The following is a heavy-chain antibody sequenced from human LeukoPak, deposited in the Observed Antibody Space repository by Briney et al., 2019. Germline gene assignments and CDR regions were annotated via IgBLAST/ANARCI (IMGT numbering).Heavy chain of an antibody. CDR2: IDYSGRT. D-gene: IGHD6-13*01. CDR1: GGSINSYY. J-gene: IGHJ4*02. CDR3: ATSGTWSSIDF. Sequence: SETLSLTRAISGGSINSYYWTWIWQSPGKGLEWMGQIDYSGRTNYKPSLESRVSMSIDMSRRQFSLTLTSVTAADTAVYFCATSGTWSSIDFWGQGTLVTVSS. V-gene: IGHV4-59*01.